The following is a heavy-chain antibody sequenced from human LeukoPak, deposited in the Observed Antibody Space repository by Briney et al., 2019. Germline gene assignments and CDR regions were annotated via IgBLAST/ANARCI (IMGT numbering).Heavy chain of an antibody. Sequence: PSQTLSLTCTVSGGSISSGSYHWSWIRQPAGKGLEWIGRIYTSGSTNYNPSLKSRVTISVDTSKNQFSLKLSSVTAADTAVYYCARGHYYDSSGYYAVFDYWGQGTLVTVSS. CDR3: ARGHYYDSSGYYAVFDY. D-gene: IGHD3-22*01. CDR2: IYTSGST. J-gene: IGHJ4*02. CDR1: GGSISSGSYH. V-gene: IGHV4-61*02.